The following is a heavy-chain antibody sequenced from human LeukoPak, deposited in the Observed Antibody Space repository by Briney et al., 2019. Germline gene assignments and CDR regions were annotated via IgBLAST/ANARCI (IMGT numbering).Heavy chain of an antibody. CDR3: ARVPPVGHLAMDV. CDR2: IIPIFGTA. CDR1: GGTFSSYA. V-gene: IGHV1-69*01. Sequence: GSSVKVSCKASGGTFSSYAISGVRQAPGQGLEWMGGIIPIFGTANYAQKFQGRVTITADESTSTAYMELSSLRSEDTAVYYCARVPPVGHLAMDVWGKGTTVTVSS. J-gene: IGHJ6*03. D-gene: IGHD1-26*01.